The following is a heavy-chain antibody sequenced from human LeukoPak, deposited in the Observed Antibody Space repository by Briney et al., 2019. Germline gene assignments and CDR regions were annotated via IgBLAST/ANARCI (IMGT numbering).Heavy chain of an antibody. CDR1: GYTFTSYY. Sequence: ASVKVSCKASGYTFTSYYMHWVRQAPGQGPEWMGIINPSGGSTSYAQKFQGRVTMTRDMSTSTVYMELSSLRSEDTAVYYCARSITIFGVVIKDYYFDYWGQGTLVTVSS. J-gene: IGHJ4*02. CDR3: ARSITIFGVVIKDYYFDY. D-gene: IGHD3-3*01. CDR2: INPSGGST. V-gene: IGHV1-46*01.